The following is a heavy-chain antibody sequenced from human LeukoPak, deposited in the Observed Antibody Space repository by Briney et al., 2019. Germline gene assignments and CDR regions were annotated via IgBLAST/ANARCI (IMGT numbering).Heavy chain of an antibody. Sequence: PGGSLRLSCAASGFTFSSYEMNWVRQAPEKGLEWISYISSSGATTYHADSVKGRFTISRDNAKNSLYLQMNSLRAEDTAVYYCVRYYVKYDSTWGQGTMVTVSS. CDR1: GFTFSSYE. D-gene: IGHD3-22*01. V-gene: IGHV3-48*03. CDR3: VRYYVKYDST. J-gene: IGHJ3*01. CDR2: ISSSGATT.